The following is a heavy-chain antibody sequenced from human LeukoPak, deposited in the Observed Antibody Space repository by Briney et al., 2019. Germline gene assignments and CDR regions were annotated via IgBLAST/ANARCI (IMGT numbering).Heavy chain of an antibody. J-gene: IGHJ5*02. Sequence: GSSVKVSCKASGGTFSSYAISWARQAPGQGLEWMGGIIPIFGTANYAQKFQGRVTITADESTSTAYMELSSLRSEDTAVYYCARDGRAVTRNWFDPWGQGTLVTVSS. CDR3: ARDGRAVTRNWFDP. CDR1: GGTFSSYA. CDR2: IIPIFGTA. V-gene: IGHV1-69*01. D-gene: IGHD4-11*01.